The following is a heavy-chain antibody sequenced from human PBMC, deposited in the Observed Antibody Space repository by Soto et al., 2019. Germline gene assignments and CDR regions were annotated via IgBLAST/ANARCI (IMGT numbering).Heavy chain of an antibody. V-gene: IGHV3-23*01. CDR1: GFTFSSYA. CDR2: ISGSGGST. J-gene: IGHJ4*02. D-gene: IGHD1-26*01. Sequence: GGSLRLSCAASGFTFSSYAMSWVRQAPGKGLEWVSAISGSGGSTYYADSVKGRFTISRDNSKNTRYLQMNSLRAEDTAVYYCAKDLDSGSYYDYWGQGTMVTVSS. CDR3: AKDLDSGSYYDY.